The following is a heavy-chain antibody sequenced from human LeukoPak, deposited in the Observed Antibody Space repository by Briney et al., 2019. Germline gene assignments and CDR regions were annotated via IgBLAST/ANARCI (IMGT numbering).Heavy chain of an antibody. V-gene: IGHV3-21*01. CDR3: ARDPVGYDSSGYYNPGLFDY. Sequence: GGSLRLSCAASGSTFSSYSMNWVRQAPGKGLEWVSSISSSSSYIYYADSVKGRFTISRDNAKNSLYLQMNSLRAEDTAVYYCARDPVGYDSSGYYNPGLFDYWGQGTLVTVSS. CDR2: ISSSSSYI. D-gene: IGHD3-22*01. J-gene: IGHJ4*02. CDR1: GSTFSSYS.